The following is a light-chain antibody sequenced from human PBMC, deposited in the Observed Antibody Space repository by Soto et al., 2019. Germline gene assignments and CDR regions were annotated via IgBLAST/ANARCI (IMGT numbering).Light chain of an antibody. CDR3: QSYDSSLSGWL. Sequence: QLVLTQPPSVSGAPGQRVTISYTGSSSNIGAGYDVHWYQQLPGTAPKLLVHGNTDRPSGVPDRFSGSKSGTSASLAITGLQAEDEADYYCQSYDSSLSGWLFGGGTQLTVL. CDR2: GNT. CDR1: SSNIGAGYD. J-gene: IGLJ2*01. V-gene: IGLV1-40*01.